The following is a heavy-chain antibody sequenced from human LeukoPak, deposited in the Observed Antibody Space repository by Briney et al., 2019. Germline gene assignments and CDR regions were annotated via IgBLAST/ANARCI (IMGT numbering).Heavy chain of an antibody. V-gene: IGHV3-23*01. CDR1: GYTFNDAA. CDR2: IASSGRNT. Sequence: GGSLRLSCAASGYTFNDAAMTWVRQAPGKGLEWVSLIASSGRNTYYTDSARGRFTISRDNSKKTLSLQMNSLRVEDTARYYCAKDIQLSAWGLGTMVTVSS. CDR3: AKDIQLSA. D-gene: IGHD5-24*01. J-gene: IGHJ3*01.